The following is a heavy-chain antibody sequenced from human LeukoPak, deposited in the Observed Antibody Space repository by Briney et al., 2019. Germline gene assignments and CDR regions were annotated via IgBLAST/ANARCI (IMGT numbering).Heavy chain of an antibody. V-gene: IGHV3-21*04. Sequence: PGGSLRLSCSAWYSHNGYAMSWVRQAPGPGLECVASISSSDTYLYYADSVKGRFIISRDNAVKSFSLEMNRLVSYVTAAYSCARCAVGVWADNYYMDVWGTGTTVIVS. J-gene: IGHJ6*03. CDR2: ISSSDTYL. D-gene: IGHD1-26*01. CDR3: ARCAVGVWADNYYMDV. CDR1: YSHNGYA.